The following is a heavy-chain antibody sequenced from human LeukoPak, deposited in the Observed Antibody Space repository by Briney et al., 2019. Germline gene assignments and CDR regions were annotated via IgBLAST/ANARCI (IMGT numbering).Heavy chain of an antibody. D-gene: IGHD3-22*01. Sequence: SETLSLTCAVYGGSFSGYYWSWIRQPPGKGLEWIGEINHSGSTNYNPSLKSRVTISVDTSKNQFSLKLSSVTAADTAVYYCARERYYYDSSGPRFDYWGQGTLVTVSS. CDR2: INHSGST. CDR3: ARERYYYDSSGPRFDY. CDR1: GGSFSGYY. V-gene: IGHV4-34*01. J-gene: IGHJ4*02.